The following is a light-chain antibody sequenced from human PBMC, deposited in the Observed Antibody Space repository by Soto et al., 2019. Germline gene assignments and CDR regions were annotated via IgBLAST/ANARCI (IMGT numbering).Light chain of an antibody. J-gene: IGKJ1*01. CDR1: QSVSRS. CDR3: KQSSKR. V-gene: IGKV3-11*01. CDR2: EAS. Sequence: SHATARRPCLPGACPVLSHSASQSVSRSVTWYKHTPGQATWILIYEASTVATGIPRRVSGSGSSTDFTLPNRSLVANYFAVYYSKQSSKRFGQGTKVDIK.